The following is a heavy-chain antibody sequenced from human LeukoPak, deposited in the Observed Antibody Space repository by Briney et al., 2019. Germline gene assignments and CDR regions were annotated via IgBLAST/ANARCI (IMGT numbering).Heavy chain of an antibody. J-gene: IGHJ5*02. V-gene: IGHV4-34*01. CDR2: INHSGST. D-gene: IGHD6-13*01. CDR3: ANRGRAAGVRWFDT. CDR1: GGSFSGYY. Sequence: SETLSLTCAVYGGSFSGYYWSWIRQPPGKGLEWIGEINHSGSTNYNPSLKSRVTISVDTSKNHFSLKLSSVSAADTAVYYCANRGRAAGVRWFDTWGQGTLVTVSS.